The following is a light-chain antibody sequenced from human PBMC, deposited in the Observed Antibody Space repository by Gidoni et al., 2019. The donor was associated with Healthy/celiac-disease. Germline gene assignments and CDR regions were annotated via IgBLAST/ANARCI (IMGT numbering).Light chain of an antibody. Sequence: QSALTPPASVSGSPRQSIPISCTGTSSDVGGYNYVSWYQQHPGKAPKLMIYDVSNRPSGVSNRFSGSKSGNTASLTISGLQAEDEADYYCSSYTSSSTLYVFGTGTKVTVL. CDR2: DVS. CDR3: SSYTSSSTLYV. J-gene: IGLJ1*01. CDR1: SSDVGGYNY. V-gene: IGLV2-14*01.